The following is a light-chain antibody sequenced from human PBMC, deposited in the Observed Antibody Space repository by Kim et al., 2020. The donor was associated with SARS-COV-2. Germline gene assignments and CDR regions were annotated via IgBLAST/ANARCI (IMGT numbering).Light chain of an antibody. CDR1: SNKIGYEG. CDR2: RNN. J-gene: IGLJ3*02. CDR3: SAWDRSLSAWV. Sequence: QTATLTCTGNSNKIGYEGAAWLQQHQRHPPKLLSYRNNNRPSGISDRFSASRSGNTAYLTITGLQPEDETDYYCSAWDRSLSAWVFGGGTQLTVL. V-gene: IGLV10-54*04.